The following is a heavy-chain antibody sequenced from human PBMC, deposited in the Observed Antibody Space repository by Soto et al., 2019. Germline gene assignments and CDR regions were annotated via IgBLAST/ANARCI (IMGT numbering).Heavy chain of an antibody. J-gene: IGHJ6*02. D-gene: IGHD4-17*01. V-gene: IGHV1-58*01. CDR3: AAAPTVTTFPYYYYGMDV. CDR1: GFTFTSSA. CDR2: IVVGSGNT. Sequence: VASVKVSCKASGFTFTSSAVQWVRQARGQRLEWIGWIVVGSGNTNYAQKFQERVTITRDMSTSTAYMELSSLRSEDTAVYYCAAAPTVTTFPYYYYGMDVWGQVTTVTVSS.